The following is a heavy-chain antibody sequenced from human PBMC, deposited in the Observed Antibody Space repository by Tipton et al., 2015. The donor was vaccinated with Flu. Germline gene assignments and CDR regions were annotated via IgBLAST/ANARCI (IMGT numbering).Heavy chain of an antibody. V-gene: IGHV1-46*01. CDR2: INPSGGST. Sequence: QLVQSGAEVKKPGASVKVSCKASGYTFTSYYMHWVRQPPGQGLEWMGIINPSGGSTSYAQKFQGRVTMTRDTSTSTVYMELSSLRSEDTAVYYCARDSNSYGYFDYWGQGTLVTVSS. D-gene: IGHD5-18*01. CDR1: GYTFTSYY. CDR3: ARDSNSYGYFDY. J-gene: IGHJ4*02.